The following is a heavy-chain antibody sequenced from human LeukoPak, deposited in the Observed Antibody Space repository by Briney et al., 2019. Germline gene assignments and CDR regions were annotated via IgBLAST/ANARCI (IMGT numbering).Heavy chain of an antibody. CDR1: GGSMGSYF. J-gene: IGHJ4*02. V-gene: IGHV4-59*01. D-gene: IGHD2-2*02. Sequence: PSETLSLTCTVSGGSMGSYFWTWIRQPPGKGLEWIGYIYDSGSTNYNPSLKSRVTISVDTSKNQFSLKLSSVTAADTAVYYCARGICSSTNCYNVFDSWGQGSLVTVSS. CDR3: ARGICSSTNCYNVFDS. CDR2: IYDSGST.